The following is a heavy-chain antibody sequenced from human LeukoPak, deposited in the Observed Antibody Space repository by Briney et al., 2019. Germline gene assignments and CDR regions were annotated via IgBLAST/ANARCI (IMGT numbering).Heavy chain of an antibody. CDR1: GYTFTSYY. D-gene: IGHD2-2*01. Sequence: ASVTVSCKASGYTFTSYYMHWVRQAPGQGLEWMGIINPSGGSTSYAQKFQGRVTMTRDRSTSKVYMELSSLRSEDTAVYYCARVAMIVVVPAVPYGMDVWGQGTTVTVSS. V-gene: IGHV1-46*01. J-gene: IGHJ6*02. CDR3: ARVAMIVVVPAVPYGMDV. CDR2: INPSGGST.